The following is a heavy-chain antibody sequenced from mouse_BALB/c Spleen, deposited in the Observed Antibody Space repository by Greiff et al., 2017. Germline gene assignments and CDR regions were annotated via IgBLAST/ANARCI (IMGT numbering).Heavy chain of an antibody. CDR2: IDPSDSET. D-gene: IGHD2-4*01. Sequence: VQLQQPGAELVRPGASVKLSCKASGYTFTSYWMNWVKQRPGQGLEWIGMIDPSDSETHYNQMFKVKATLTVDKSSSTAYMQLISLTPVDCAVYCCARRMHDYEYAYWGREAMVTVAA. CDR3: ARRMHDYEYAY. V-gene: IGHV1-61*01. CDR1: GYTFTSYW. J-gene: IGHJ3*01.